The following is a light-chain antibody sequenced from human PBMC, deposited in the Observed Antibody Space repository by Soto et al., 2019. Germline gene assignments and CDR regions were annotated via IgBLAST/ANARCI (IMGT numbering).Light chain of an antibody. J-gene: IGKJ1*01. CDR3: QQSYNSAWT. Sequence: IHMTQSPSSLSASVGDRVTIICRASQSISSDLIWLQQKPGKAPTILIYAASNLQRGVPSRFSGSGSGTDFTLTISSLQPEDFATYYCQQSYNSAWTFGQATKVDIK. CDR2: AAS. V-gene: IGKV1-39*01. CDR1: QSISSD.